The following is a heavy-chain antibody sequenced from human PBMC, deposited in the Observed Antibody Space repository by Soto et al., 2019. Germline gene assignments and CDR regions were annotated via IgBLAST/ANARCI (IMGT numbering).Heavy chain of an antibody. CDR1: GDTFTSYY. V-gene: IGHV1-46*01. Sequence: ASVKVSCKAPGDTFTSYYMHWVRQAPGHGLEWMGVINPNGGSTRIAQKFQGRATMTSDTSTRTVNMELRGLTSEDTAVYYCATSSRGVFGITIEGTNWFAPWGQGTLVTVSS. CDR2: INPNGGST. D-gene: IGHD3-10*01. J-gene: IGHJ5*02. CDR3: ATSSRGVFGITIEGTNWFAP.